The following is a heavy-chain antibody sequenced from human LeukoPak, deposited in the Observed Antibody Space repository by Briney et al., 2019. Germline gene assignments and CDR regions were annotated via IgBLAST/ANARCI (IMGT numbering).Heavy chain of an antibody. CDR3: AKPPPPEAHFYYGMDV. Sequence: GGSLRLSCAASGFTFSDYAMSWVRQAPGKGLEWVSAISGSGANTYYADSVKGRFTLSRDNSKNTLYLQMNSLGAEDKAVYYCAKPPPPEAHFYYGMDVWGQGTTVTVSS. CDR1: GFTFSDYA. CDR2: ISGSGANT. J-gene: IGHJ6*02. V-gene: IGHV3-23*01.